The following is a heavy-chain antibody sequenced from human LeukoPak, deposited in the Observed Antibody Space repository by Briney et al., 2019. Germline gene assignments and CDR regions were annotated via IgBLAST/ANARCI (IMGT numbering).Heavy chain of an antibody. D-gene: IGHD3-16*01. Sequence: PPGGPLRLSCAASGFTFSSYAMHWVRQAPGKGLEWVAVISYDGSNKYYADSVKGRFTISRDNSKNTLYLQMNSLRAEDTAVYYCARDPRRDYDYVWGSFLGSTQKENDIWGQGTMVTVSS. V-gene: IGHV3-30-3*01. CDR1: GFTFSSYA. CDR2: ISYDGSNK. CDR3: ARDPRRDYDYVWGSFLGSTQKENDI. J-gene: IGHJ3*02.